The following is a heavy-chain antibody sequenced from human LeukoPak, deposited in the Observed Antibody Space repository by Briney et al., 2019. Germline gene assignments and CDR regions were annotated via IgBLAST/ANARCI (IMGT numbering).Heavy chain of an antibody. CDR2: INSDGSST. J-gene: IGHJ3*02. CDR3: AGNSSAYYGGDGAFDI. CDR1: GFTFSTYW. D-gene: IGHD3-22*01. V-gene: IGHV3-74*01. Sequence: GGSLRLSCAASGFTFSTYWMHWVRQAPGKGLVWVSRINSDGSSTNYADSVKGRFTISRDNAKNTLYLQMNSLRAEDTAVYYCAGNSSAYYGGDGAFDIWGQGTMVTVSS.